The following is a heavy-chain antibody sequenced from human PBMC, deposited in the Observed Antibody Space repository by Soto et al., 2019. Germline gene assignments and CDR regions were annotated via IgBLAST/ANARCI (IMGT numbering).Heavy chain of an antibody. CDR2: VYSGGIT. D-gene: IGHD2-2*01. CDR1: GLTVSANF. Sequence: PGGSLRLSCAVSGLTVSANFMSWVGQAPGKGLEWVSVVYSGGITNYADSVKGRFTISRDNSKNTLYLQLNSLRAEDTAVYYCARVSCSSTSCYGIDYWGQGTPVTVSS. V-gene: IGHV3-66*01. J-gene: IGHJ4*02. CDR3: ARVSCSSTSCYGIDY.